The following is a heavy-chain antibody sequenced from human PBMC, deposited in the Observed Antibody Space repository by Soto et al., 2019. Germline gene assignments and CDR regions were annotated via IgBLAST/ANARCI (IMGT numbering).Heavy chain of an antibody. D-gene: IGHD3-3*02. V-gene: IGHV1-69*17. J-gene: IGHJ4*01. CDR3: VNKGRMAGMFGF. CDR2: IMPFFGIT. Sequence: QVQLVQSGAEVKNPGSSVKVSCKASGATLSTYVISWVRQSPGQGLEWMGQIMPFFGITNYAQTFQGRVTLARNTANAGYMELRKLRSEETAVYFGVNKGRMAGMFGFWGHGTLVTVSS. CDR1: GATLSTYV.